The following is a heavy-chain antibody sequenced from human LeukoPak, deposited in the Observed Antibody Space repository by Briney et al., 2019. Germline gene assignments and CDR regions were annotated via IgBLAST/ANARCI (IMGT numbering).Heavy chain of an antibody. J-gene: IGHJ4*02. CDR2: ISSSGSTI. Sequence: GGSLRLSCAASGFTFSSYEMNWVRQAPGKGLEWVSYISSSGSTIYYADSVKGRFTISRDNAKNTLYLRMNSLRAEDTAVYYCAKPFVGYFRGFDYWGQGTLVTVSS. CDR1: GFTFSSYE. D-gene: IGHD2-21*01. V-gene: IGHV3-48*03. CDR3: AKPFVGYFRGFDY.